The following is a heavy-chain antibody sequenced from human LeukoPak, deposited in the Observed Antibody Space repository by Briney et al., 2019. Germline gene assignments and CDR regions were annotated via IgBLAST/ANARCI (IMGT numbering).Heavy chain of an antibody. Sequence: GGSLRLSCAASGFTFSNYWMSWVRQAPGKGLEWVANIKQDGSDKNYVDSVKDRFSISRDNANNSLYLQMNSLRAEDAAVYYCARDTSGPEYWGQGTLVTVSS. V-gene: IGHV3-7*01. D-gene: IGHD6-19*01. CDR2: IKQDGSDK. J-gene: IGHJ4*02. CDR3: ARDTSGPEY. CDR1: GFTFSNYW.